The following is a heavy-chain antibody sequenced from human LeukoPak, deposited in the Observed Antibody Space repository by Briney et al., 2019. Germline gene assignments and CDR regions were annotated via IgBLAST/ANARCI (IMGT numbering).Heavy chain of an antibody. CDR2: ISGSGGST. D-gene: IGHD6-19*01. Sequence: GGSLRLSCAASGFTVSSNYMSWVRQAPGKGLEWVSVISGSGGSTYYADSVKGRFTISRDNSKNTLYLQMNSLRAEDTAVYYCAKDLGWVDIWGQGTMVTVSS. J-gene: IGHJ3*02. CDR3: AKDLGWVDI. CDR1: GFTVSSNY. V-gene: IGHV3-23*01.